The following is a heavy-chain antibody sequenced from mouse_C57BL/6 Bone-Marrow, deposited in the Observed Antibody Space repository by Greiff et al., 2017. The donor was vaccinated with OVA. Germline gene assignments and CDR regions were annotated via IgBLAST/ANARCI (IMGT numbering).Heavy chain of an antibody. D-gene: IGHD2-4*01. V-gene: IGHV1-20*01. CDR3: ARSNDYDNYVDY. J-gene: IGHJ2*01. CDR1: GYSFTGYF. Sequence: VQLKESGPELVKPGDSVKISCKASGYSFTGYFMNWVMQSPGQSLEWIGHINPYTGDTFYHQKFQGKATLTVDKSSSTAHMEMRSLKYEDSAVYYCARSNDYDNYVDYWGQGTTLTVSS. CDR2: INPYTGDT.